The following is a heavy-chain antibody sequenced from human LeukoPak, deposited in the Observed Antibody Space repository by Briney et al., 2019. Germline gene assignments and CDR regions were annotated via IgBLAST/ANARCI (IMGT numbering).Heavy chain of an antibody. CDR3: ARVGNGRTNDY. Sequence: GGSLRLSCEASGVTFSSYVMSWVRQAPGKGPEWVSVIYSGGSTYYADSVKGRFTISRDNSKNTLYLQMNSLRAEDTAVYYCARVGNGRTNDYWGQGTLVTVSS. V-gene: IGHV3-66*01. J-gene: IGHJ4*02. D-gene: IGHD1-14*01. CDR2: IYSGGST. CDR1: GVTFSSYV.